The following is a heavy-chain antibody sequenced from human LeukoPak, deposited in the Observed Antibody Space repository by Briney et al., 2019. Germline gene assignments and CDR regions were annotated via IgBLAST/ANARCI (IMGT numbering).Heavy chain of an antibody. J-gene: IGHJ4*02. CDR1: GFTFSSYE. V-gene: IGHV3-48*03. CDR3: AAPLGPRDY. D-gene: IGHD7-27*01. CDR2: ITSTSNSI. Sequence: PGGSLRLSCAASGFTFSSYETNWVRQAPGKGLEWISYITSTSNSIYYAESVKGRFTISRDNTKNSLYLQMDSLRVEDTALYFCAAPLGPRDYWGQGILVTVSS.